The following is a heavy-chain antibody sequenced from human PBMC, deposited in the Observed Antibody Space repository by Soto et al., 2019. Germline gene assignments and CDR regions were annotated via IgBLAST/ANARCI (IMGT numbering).Heavy chain of an antibody. D-gene: IGHD6-13*01. V-gene: IGHV4-34*01. CDR2: INHSGST. CDR3: ARGQAQQQLIPYDY. Sequence: QVQLQQWGAGLLKPSETLSLTCAVYGGSFSGYYWSWIRQPPGKGLEWIGEINHSGSTNYNPSLKSRVTISVDTSKHQFSLKLSSVTAADTAVYYCARGQAQQQLIPYDYWGQGTLVTVSS. J-gene: IGHJ4*02. CDR1: GGSFSGYY.